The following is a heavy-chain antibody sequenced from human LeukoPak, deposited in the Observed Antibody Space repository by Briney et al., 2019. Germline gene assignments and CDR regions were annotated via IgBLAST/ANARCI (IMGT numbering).Heavy chain of an antibody. CDR1: GFTFSSYW. J-gene: IGHJ5*02. V-gene: IGHV3-30-3*01. CDR2: ISYDGNNK. D-gene: IGHD5-18*01. CDR3: ARGDLIQLWSPSFDP. Sequence: GGSLRLSCAASGFTFSSYWMSWVRQAPGKGLEWVAVISYDGNNKYYADSVKGRFTISRDNSKNTLYLQMNSLRAEDTAVYYCARGDLIQLWSPSFDPWGQGTLVTVSS.